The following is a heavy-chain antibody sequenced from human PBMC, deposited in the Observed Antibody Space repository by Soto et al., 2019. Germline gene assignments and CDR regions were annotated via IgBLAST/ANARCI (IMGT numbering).Heavy chain of an antibody. V-gene: IGHV6-1*01. J-gene: IGHJ4*02. D-gene: IGHD3-3*01. CDR1: GDSVSSNSAT. Sequence: SQTLSLTCAISGDSVSSNSATWDWIRQSPSRGLEWLGRTYYRSKWYNDYAVSVKSRITINPDTSNNQLSLQLNSVTPDDTAVYYCARTTYDVVVYWGQGTLVTVSS. CDR2: TYYRSKWYN. CDR3: ARTTYDVVVY.